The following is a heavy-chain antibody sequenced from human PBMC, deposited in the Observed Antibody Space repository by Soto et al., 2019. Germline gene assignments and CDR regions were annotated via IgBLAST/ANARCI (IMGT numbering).Heavy chain of an antibody. CDR2: IYWDDDK. CDR3: AHIIMITFGGVIVQYYFDY. V-gene: IGHV2-5*02. J-gene: IGHJ4*02. D-gene: IGHD3-16*02. CDR1: GFSLSTSGVG. Sequence: QITLKESGPTLVKPTQTLTLTCTFSGFSLSTSGVGVGWIRQPPGKALEWLALIYWDDDKRYSPSLKSRLTITKDTSKNQVVLTMTNMDPVDTATYYCAHIIMITFGGVIVQYYFDYWGQGTLVTVSS.